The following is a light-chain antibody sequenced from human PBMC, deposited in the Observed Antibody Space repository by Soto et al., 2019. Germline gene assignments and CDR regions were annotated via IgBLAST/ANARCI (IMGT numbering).Light chain of an antibody. J-gene: IGLJ1*01. V-gene: IGLV2-11*01. CDR1: SSDVGGYSY. CDR2: DVS. CDR3: CSYGGAFTYV. Sequence: QSALTQPRSVSGSPGHSVTITCTVTSSDVGGYSYVSWYQQHTGKAPKLMISDVSKRPSGVPDRFSGSKFGTTASLTISGLQAEYEADYYCCSYGGAFTYVFGSGTKVTVL.